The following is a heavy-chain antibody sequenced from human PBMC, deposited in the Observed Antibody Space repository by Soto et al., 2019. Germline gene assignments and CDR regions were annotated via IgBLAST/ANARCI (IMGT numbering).Heavy chain of an antibody. V-gene: IGHV4-30-4*01. CDR1: GGSISSGDYC. J-gene: IGHJ5*02. D-gene: IGHD2-21*02. Sequence: SETLSLTCTVSGGSISSGDYCWSWIRQPPGKGLEWIGYIYYSGSTYYNPSLKSRVTISVDTSKNQFSLKLSSVTAADTAVYYCARAMVVTQNWFDPWGQGTLVTVPQ. CDR3: ARAMVVTQNWFDP. CDR2: IYYSGST.